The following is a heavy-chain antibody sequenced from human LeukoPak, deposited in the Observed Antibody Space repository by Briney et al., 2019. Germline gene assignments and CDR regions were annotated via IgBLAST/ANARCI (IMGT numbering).Heavy chain of an antibody. CDR2: ISSSGSTI. CDR3: ARDLGELPSY. J-gene: IGHJ4*02. Sequence: GGSLRLSCAASGFTFSSYWMNWVRQAPGKGLEWVSYISSSGSTIYYADSVKGRFTISRDNAKNSLYLQMNSLRAEDTAVYYCARDLGELPSYWGQGTLVTVSS. V-gene: IGHV3-48*04. D-gene: IGHD3-10*01. CDR1: GFTFSSYW.